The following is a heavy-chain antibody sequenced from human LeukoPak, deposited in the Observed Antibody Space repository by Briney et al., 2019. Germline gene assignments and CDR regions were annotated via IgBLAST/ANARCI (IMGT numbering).Heavy chain of an antibody. CDR1: GFTVSGNY. V-gene: IGHV3-53*01. CDR3: ARDWRYCSSGSCYTDHAFDI. Sequence: GGSLRLSCAASGFTVSGNYLTWVRQAPGKGLEWVSLIYSGGSTFYADSVKGRFTISSDNSKNTLYLQMNNLRADDTAAYYCARDWRYCSSGSCYTDHAFDIWGQGTKVTVSS. CDR2: IYSGGST. J-gene: IGHJ3*02. D-gene: IGHD2-15*01.